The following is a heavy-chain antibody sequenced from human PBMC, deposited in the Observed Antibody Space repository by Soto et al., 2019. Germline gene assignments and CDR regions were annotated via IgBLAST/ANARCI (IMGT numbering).Heavy chain of an antibody. D-gene: IGHD2-8*01. V-gene: IGHV4-30-4*01. CDR2: IYYSGST. J-gene: IGHJ5*02. CDR3: ARSHGVMYNWFDP. Sequence: KTSETLSLTCTVSGGSISSGDYYWSWIRQPPGKGLEWIGYIYYSGSTYYNPSLKSRVTISVDTSKNQFSLKLSSVTAADTAVYYCARSHGVMYNWFDPWGQGTLVPVSS. CDR1: GGSISSGDYY.